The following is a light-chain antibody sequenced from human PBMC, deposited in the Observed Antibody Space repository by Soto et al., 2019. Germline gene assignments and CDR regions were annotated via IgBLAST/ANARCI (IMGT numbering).Light chain of an antibody. CDR3: SSYAGSYNWV. J-gene: IGLJ3*02. CDR1: SSDVGGYKY. V-gene: IGLV2-8*01. Sequence: QSALTQPPSASGSPGQSVTISCTGTSSDVGGYKYVSWYQQHPGKAPKLLLYEVSNRPSGVPDRFSGSKSGNTASLTVSGLQAADEAHYYCSSYAGSYNWVFGGGTKLTVL. CDR2: EVS.